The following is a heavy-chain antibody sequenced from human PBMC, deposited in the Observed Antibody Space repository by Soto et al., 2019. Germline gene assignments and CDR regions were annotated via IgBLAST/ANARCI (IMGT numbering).Heavy chain of an antibody. CDR3: ARALGYSSTSRLDL. CDR1: GYTFTTYD. J-gene: IGHJ4*02. D-gene: IGHD6-19*01. CDR2: MNPDTGNT. V-gene: IGHV1-8*01. Sequence: QVQLVQSGAEVEKPGASVKVSCKASGYTFTTYDFNWVRQAPGHGLAWMGWMNPDTGNTGYAQKFQGRVTMTRYTSISTAFTALSGLTAEDTAVYYCARALGYSSTSRLDLWGQGTLVTVSS.